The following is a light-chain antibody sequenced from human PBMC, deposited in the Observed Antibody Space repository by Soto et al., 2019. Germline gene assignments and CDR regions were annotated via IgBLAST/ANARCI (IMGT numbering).Light chain of an antibody. V-gene: IGKV1-5*01. J-gene: IGKJ1*01. CDR1: ASVSSW. CDR2: AAS. CDR3: QQYNSYS. Sequence: DLQMTQSPFTLSASVGARVTITCRASASVSSWLAWYQQKPGKDPKQLIDAASSWESGVPSRFSGSGSGTEFTLTISSLQPDDFATYYCQQYNSYSFGQGTKVDIK.